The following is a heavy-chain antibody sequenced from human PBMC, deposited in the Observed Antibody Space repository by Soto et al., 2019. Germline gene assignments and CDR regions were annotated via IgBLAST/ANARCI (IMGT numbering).Heavy chain of an antibody. CDR2: ISGNGEVI. Sequence: GGSLRLSCAASGFTFIDYYIHWIRRAPGKGLEWISYISGNGEVIQYAASARGRFTISRDNAENSVYLEMESLRDEDTALYYCARDVDADFRTDFDYWGRGTLVTVSS. J-gene: IGHJ4*02. V-gene: IGHV3-11*01. CDR3: ARDVDADFRTDFDY. CDR1: GFTFIDYY. D-gene: IGHD4-17*01.